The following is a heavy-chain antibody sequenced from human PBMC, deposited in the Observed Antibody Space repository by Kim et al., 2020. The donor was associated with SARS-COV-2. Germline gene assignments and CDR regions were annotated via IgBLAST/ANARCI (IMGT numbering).Heavy chain of an antibody. CDR3: ARVAYMAARPFDY. J-gene: IGHJ4*02. D-gene: IGHD6-6*01. V-gene: IGHV1-2*02. Sequence: YAQKFQGRVTMTRDTSISTAYMELSRLRSDDTAVYYCARVAYMAARPFDYWGQGTLVTVSS.